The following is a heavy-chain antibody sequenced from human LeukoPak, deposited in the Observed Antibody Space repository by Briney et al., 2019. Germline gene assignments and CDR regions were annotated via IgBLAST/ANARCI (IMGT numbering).Heavy chain of an antibody. J-gene: IGHJ5*01. CDR1: GFTVRSNY. D-gene: IGHD2-15*01. V-gene: IGHV3-53*01. Sequence: GGSLSLSCAASGFTVRSNYMNGVRQAPGKGLEWVSVIYSGGRTYYTEPVKGRFTISRDNSKNTLYLQMNSLRAEDTAVYYCARGYCCGTSCQIDSWGQGTLVTVSS. CDR3: ARGYCCGTSCQIDS. CDR2: IYSGGRT.